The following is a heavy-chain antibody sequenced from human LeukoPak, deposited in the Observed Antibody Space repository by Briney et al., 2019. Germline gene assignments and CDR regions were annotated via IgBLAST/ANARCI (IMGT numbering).Heavy chain of an antibody. D-gene: IGHD3-9*01. J-gene: IGHJ4*02. CDR3: AKDYYDIFGGTYDY. CDR2: ISGSAADT. V-gene: IGHV3-23*01. CDR1: GFTFSNSA. Sequence: GGSLRLSCAASGFTFSNSAMSWVRQAPGKGLEWVSVISGSAADTYYADSVKGRFTISRDNSKNTLYLQMNRLRAEDTAVYYCAKDYYDIFGGTYDYWGQGTLVTVSS.